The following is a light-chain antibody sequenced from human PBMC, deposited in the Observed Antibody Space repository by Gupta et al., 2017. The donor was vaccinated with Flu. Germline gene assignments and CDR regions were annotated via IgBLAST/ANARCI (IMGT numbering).Light chain of an antibody. CDR3: AAWDDSLNGVV. Sequence: QSVLTQPPSASGTPGQRVTISCSGSSSNIGSNTVNWYQQLPGTAPKLLIYSNNQRPSGVPDRCSGSKSGTSASLAISGLQSEDGADYYCAAWDDSLNGVVFGGGTKLTVL. CDR2: SNN. CDR1: SSNIGSNT. V-gene: IGLV1-44*01. J-gene: IGLJ2*01.